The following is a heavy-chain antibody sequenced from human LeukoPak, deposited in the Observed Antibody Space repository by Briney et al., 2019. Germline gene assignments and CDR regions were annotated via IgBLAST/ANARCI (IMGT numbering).Heavy chain of an antibody. CDR3: AMNRPYCGGDCYSPPFRI. CDR1: GGTFSKYT. Sequence: ASVKVSCKASGGTFSKYTINWVRQTPGQGLEWMGDIIPIYDAPNYAQKFQGRVSITTDESTSTAYMELSRLRSEDTAVYYCAMNRPYCGGDCYSPPFRIWGQGTVVTVSS. V-gene: IGHV1-69*05. J-gene: IGHJ3*02. D-gene: IGHD2-21*02. CDR2: IIPIYDAP.